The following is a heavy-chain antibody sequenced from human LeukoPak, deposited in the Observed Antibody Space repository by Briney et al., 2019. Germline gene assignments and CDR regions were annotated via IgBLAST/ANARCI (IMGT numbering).Heavy chain of an antibody. V-gene: IGHV4-38-2*02. CDR3: ASSSNCSGGSCYSNRFDY. Sequence: SETLSLTCTVSGYSISSGYYWGWIRQPPGKGLEWIGSIYHSGSTYYNPSLKSRVTISVDTSKNQFSLKLSSVTAADTAVYYCASSSNCSGGSCYSNRFDYWGQGTLVTVSS. CDR1: GYSISSGYY. D-gene: IGHD2-15*01. J-gene: IGHJ4*02. CDR2: IYHSGST.